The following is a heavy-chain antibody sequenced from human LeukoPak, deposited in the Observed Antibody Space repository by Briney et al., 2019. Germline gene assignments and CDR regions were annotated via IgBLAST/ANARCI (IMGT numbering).Heavy chain of an antibody. D-gene: IGHD3-22*01. V-gene: IGHV3-23*01. Sequence: GGSLRLSCAASGFTFSSYAMSWVRQAPGKGLEWVSAISGSGGTTYYADSVKGRFTISRDNSKNTLYLQMNSLRAEDTAVYYCAKVSATMIVVVTSLSHWGQGTLVTVSS. CDR2: ISGSGGTT. CDR3: AKVSATMIVVVTSLSH. CDR1: GFTFSSYA. J-gene: IGHJ4*02.